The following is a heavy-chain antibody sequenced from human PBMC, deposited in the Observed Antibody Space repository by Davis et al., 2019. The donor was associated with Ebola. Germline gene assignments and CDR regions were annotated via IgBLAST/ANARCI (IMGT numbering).Heavy chain of an antibody. J-gene: IGHJ4*02. CDR2: IFHTTDT. Sequence: PGGSLRLSCAVSGASIVSNDWWGWVRQPPGKGLEWIGEIFHTTDTHYHPSLRSRIIVSLDTSKNEFSLNPNSISAADTAVYYCVRVYSGEYFDYWGQGVLVTVSS. D-gene: IGHD7-27*01. CDR1: GASIVSNDW. V-gene: IGHV4-4*02. CDR3: VRVYSGEYFDY.